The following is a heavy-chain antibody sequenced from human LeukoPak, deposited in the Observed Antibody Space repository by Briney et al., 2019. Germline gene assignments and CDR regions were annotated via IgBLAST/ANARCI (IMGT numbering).Heavy chain of an antibody. V-gene: IGHV4-39*07. CDR3: ARLHDYGSGTFYNDY. CDR2: IYYSGST. D-gene: IGHD3-10*01. J-gene: IGHJ4*02. CDR1: GGSISSSSYY. Sequence: SETLSLTCTVSGGSISSSSYYWGWIRQPPGKGLEWIGSIYYSGSTYYNPSLKSRVTISVDTSKNQFSLKLSSVTAADTAVYYCARLHDYGSGTFYNDYWGQGTLVTVSS.